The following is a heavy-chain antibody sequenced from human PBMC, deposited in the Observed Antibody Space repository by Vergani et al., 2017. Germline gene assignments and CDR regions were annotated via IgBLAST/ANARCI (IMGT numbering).Heavy chain of an antibody. CDR3: ARAPPTYYYYYYMDV. V-gene: IGHV3-74*01. Sequence: EVQLVESGGGLVQPGGSLRLSCAASGFPLSNAWIHWVRQGPGKGLEWVSRVGFDGSDTVYADSVKGRFTISKDSAMNTVHLQMTNVRAEDTAVYFCARAPPTYYYYYYMDVWGKGTTVTVSS. CDR2: VGFDGSDT. J-gene: IGHJ6*03. CDR1: GFPLSNAW.